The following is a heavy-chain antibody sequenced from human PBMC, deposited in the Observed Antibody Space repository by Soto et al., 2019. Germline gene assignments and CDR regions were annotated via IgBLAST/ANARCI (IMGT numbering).Heavy chain of an antibody. V-gene: IGHV4-59*08. CDR3: ARHSYDYPYYMDV. D-gene: IGHD5-12*01. J-gene: IGHJ6*03. CDR2: IYYSGST. Sequence: PSETLSLTCTVSGGSISSYYWSWIRQPPGKGLEWIGYIYYSGSTNYNPSLKSRVTISVDTSKDQFSLKLSSVTAADTAVYYCARHSYDYPYYMDVWGKGTTVTVSS. CDR1: GGSISSYY.